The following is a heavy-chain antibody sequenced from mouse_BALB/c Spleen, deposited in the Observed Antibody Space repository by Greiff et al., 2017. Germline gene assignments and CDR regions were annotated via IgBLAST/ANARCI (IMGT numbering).Heavy chain of an antibody. CDR1: GFTFSDYY. CDR3: ARDYGAMDY. Sequence: DVMLVESGGGLVKPGGSLKLSCAASGFTFSDYYMYWVRQTPEKRLEWVATISDGGSYTYYPDSVKGRFTISRDNAKNNLYLQMSSLKSEDTAMYYCARDYGAMDYWGQGTSVTVSS. J-gene: IGHJ4*01. CDR2: ISDGGSYT. D-gene: IGHD1-1*02. V-gene: IGHV5-4*02.